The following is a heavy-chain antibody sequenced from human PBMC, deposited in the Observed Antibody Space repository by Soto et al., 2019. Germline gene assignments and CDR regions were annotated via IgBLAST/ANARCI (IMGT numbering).Heavy chain of an antibody. CDR3: ARDPASVGYHFDL. CDR2: IWFDGSKK. D-gene: IGHD6-13*01. CDR1: GFSFSTYG. J-gene: IGHJ4*02. V-gene: IGHV3-33*01. Sequence: QVQLVASGGGVVQPGRSLKLSCAASGFSFSTYGFHWVRQAPGKGPEWVAVIWFDGSKKYYADSVEGRFTISRDNSKNTLFLQMNTLRDEDTAVYYCARDPASVGYHFDLWGQGTLVTVSS.